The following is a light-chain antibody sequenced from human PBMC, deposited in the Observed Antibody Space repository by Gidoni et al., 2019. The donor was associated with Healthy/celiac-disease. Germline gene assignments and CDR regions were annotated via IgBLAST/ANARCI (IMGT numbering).Light chain of an antibody. CDR1: SPNIGAGYD. Sequence: QSVLTQPPSVSAAPGQTVTLSCPGSSPNIGAGYDVHWYQQLPGTAPKLLIYGNSNRPSGVPDRFSGSKSGTSASLAITGLQAEDEADYYCQSYDSSLSGSVFGGGTKLTVL. V-gene: IGLV1-40*01. CDR3: QSYDSSLSGSV. CDR2: GNS. J-gene: IGLJ2*01.